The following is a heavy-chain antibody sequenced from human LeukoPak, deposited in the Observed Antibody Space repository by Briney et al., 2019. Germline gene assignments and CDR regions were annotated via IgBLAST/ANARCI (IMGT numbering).Heavy chain of an antibody. J-gene: IGHJ4*02. CDR1: GASITSGTYH. V-gene: IGHV4-61*02. CDR3: ARNTPVAGTGSYYFDH. CDR2: MYTSGST. Sequence: SETLSLTCTVSGASITSGTYHWSWIRQPAGKGLEWIGRMYTSGSTNYNPSLKSRVTISLDTSKNQFSLKLSSVTAADTAVYYCARNTPVAGTGSYYFDHWGQGTLVTVSS. D-gene: IGHD6-19*01.